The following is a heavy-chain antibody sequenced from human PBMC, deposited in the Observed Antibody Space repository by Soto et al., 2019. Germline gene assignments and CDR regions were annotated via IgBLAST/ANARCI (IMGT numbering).Heavy chain of an antibody. J-gene: IGHJ4*02. CDR3: TNLDY. Sequence: ESGGGLVQPGGSLKLSCVVSGLTFSGSAIYWVRQASGKGLEWVGVIRSKPNNYATAFAASVRGRFTISRDESKNTAYLHMNSLNTDDAAIYYCTNLDYWGQGTLVTVSS. CDR1: GLTFSGSA. V-gene: IGHV3-73*01. CDR2: IRSKPNNYAT.